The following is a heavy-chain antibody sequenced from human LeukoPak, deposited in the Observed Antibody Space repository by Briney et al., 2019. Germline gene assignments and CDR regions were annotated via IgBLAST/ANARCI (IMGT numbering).Heavy chain of an antibody. Sequence: SETLSLTCAVSGGSISSSNWWIWVRQPPGKGLEWIGEIYHSGSTNYNPSLKSRVTISVDKSKNQFSLKLSSVTAADTAVYYCAREDIVVFYGMDVWGQGTTVTVPS. J-gene: IGHJ6*02. D-gene: IGHD2-21*01. CDR1: GGSISSSNW. V-gene: IGHV4-4*02. CDR3: AREDIVVFYGMDV. CDR2: IYHSGST.